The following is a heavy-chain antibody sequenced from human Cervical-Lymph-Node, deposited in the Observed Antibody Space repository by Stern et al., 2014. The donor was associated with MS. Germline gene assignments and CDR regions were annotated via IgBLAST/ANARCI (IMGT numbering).Heavy chain of an antibody. J-gene: IGHJ6*02. Sequence: QVQLVDSGAEVKKPGASVKVSCKASGYTFTAYYMHWVRQAPGQGLEWMGWINPNSGGTNYAQKFQGWVTMTRDTSITTAYMELSRLRSDDTAVYYCARAGSSDSYGLDVWGQGTTVTVSS. CDR2: INPNSGGT. CDR1: GYTFTAYY. D-gene: IGHD6-6*01. V-gene: IGHV1-2*04. CDR3: ARAGSSDSYGLDV.